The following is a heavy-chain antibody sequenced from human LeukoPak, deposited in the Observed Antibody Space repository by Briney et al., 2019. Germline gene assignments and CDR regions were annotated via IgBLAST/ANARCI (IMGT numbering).Heavy chain of an antibody. Sequence: GASVKVSCKASGYTFTGYYMHWVRQAPGQGLEWMGWINPNSGGTNYAQKFQGRVTMTRDTSISTAYMELSRLRSDDTAVYYCARGPLTRGSYTPLGYWGQGTLVTVSS. CDR2: INPNSGGT. CDR3: ARGPLTRGSYTPLGY. J-gene: IGHJ4*02. CDR1: GYTFTGYY. V-gene: IGHV1-2*02. D-gene: IGHD1-26*01.